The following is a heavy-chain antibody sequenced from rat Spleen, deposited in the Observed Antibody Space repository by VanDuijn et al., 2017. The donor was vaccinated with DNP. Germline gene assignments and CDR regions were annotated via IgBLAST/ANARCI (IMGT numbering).Heavy chain of an antibody. V-gene: IGHV5-58*01. CDR3: ARRDTFYYFDY. J-gene: IGHJ2*01. Sequence: EVQLVETGGGLVQPGRSLKLSCVASGFTFSSYWMYWIRQAPGKGLEWVASINTDGGSTYYPDSVKGRLTISRDNAENTVYLQMISLRSEETATYYCARRDTFYYFDYWGQGVMVTVSS. CDR2: INTDGGST. CDR1: GFTFSSYW. D-gene: IGHD2-2*01.